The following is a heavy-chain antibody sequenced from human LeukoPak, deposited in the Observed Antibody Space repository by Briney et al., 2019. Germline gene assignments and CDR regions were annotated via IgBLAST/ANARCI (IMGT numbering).Heavy chain of an antibody. V-gene: IGHV4-59*12. CDR1: GGSISSYY. Sequence: KASETLSLTCTVSGGSISSYYWSWIRQPPGKGLEWIGYIYYSGSTNYNPSLKSRVTISVDTSKNQFSLKLSSVTAADTAVYYCARGGSGDAFDIWGQGTMVTVSS. D-gene: IGHD7-27*01. CDR3: ARGGSGDAFDI. CDR2: IYYSGST. J-gene: IGHJ3*02.